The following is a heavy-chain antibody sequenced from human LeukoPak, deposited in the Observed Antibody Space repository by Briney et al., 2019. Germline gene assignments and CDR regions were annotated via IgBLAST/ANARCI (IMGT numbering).Heavy chain of an antibody. J-gene: IGHJ4*02. CDR2: ISTYSGNT. V-gene: IGHV1-18*01. CDR3: ARELPSSELVTMTLVVTPPGY. CDR1: GYTFTRYG. D-gene: IGHD3-22*01. Sequence: GASVKVSCKASGYTFTRYGITWVRQAPGQGLEWMGWISTYSGNTSYAPRLQGRLSMTTDTSTSTAYLELTSLRYDDTAVYYCARELPSSELVTMTLVVTPPGYWGQGSPVTVSS.